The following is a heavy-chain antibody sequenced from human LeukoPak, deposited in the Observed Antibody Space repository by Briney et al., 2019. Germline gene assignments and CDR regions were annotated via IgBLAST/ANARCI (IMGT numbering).Heavy chain of an antibody. CDR3: ARAGTAMYRYYGMDV. D-gene: IGHD5-18*01. CDR1: GSSISSYY. J-gene: IGHJ6*02. CDR2: IYYSGST. V-gene: IGHV4-59*01. Sequence: SETLSLTCTVSGSSISSYYWSWIRQPPGKGLEWIGYIYYSGSTNYNPSLKSRVTISVDTSKNQFSLKLSSVTAADTAVYYCARAGTAMYRYYGMDVWGQGTTVTVSS.